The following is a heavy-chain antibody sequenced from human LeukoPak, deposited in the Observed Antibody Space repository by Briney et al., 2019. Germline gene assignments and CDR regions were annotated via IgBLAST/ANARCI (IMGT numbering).Heavy chain of an antibody. CDR1: GGSFSGYY. D-gene: IGHD2-15*01. V-gene: IGHV4-34*01. CDR2: INHSGST. J-gene: IGHJ5*02. Sequence: SETLSLTCAVYGGSFSGYYWSWIRQPPGKGLEWIGEINHSGSTNYNPSLKSRVTISVDTSKNQFSLKLSSVTAADTAVYCCARGLTDIVVVVAATTRFDPWGQGTLVTVSS. CDR3: ARGLTDIVVVVAATTRFDP.